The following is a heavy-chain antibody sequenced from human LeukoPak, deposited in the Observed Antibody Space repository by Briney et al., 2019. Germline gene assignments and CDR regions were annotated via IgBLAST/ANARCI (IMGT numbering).Heavy chain of an antibody. CDR2: ISSSSSYI. D-gene: IGHD3-9*01. CDR1: GFTFSSYS. CDR3: ASRSDILTGYRDY. J-gene: IGHJ4*02. V-gene: IGHV3-21*01. Sequence: GGSLRLSCAASGFTFSSYSMNWVRQAPGKGLEWVSSISSSSSYIYYADSVKGRFTISRDNAKNSLYLQMNSLRAEDTAVYYCASRSDILTGYRDYWGQGTLVTVSS.